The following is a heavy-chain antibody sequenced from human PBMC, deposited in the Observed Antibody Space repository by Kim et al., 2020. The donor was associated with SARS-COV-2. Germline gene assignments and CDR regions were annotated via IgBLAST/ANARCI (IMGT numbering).Heavy chain of an antibody. CDR2: INHSGIT. Sequence: SETLSLTCAVYGGSFSGYYWSWIRQPPGKGLEWIGEINHSGITNYNPSLKSRVTISVDTSKNQFSLKLSSVTAADTAVYYCARERPIYCSGGSCFLPLFDYWGQGTLVTVSS. CDR3: ARERPIYCSGGSCFLPLFDY. CDR1: GGSFSGYY. V-gene: IGHV4-34*01. J-gene: IGHJ4*02. D-gene: IGHD2-15*01.